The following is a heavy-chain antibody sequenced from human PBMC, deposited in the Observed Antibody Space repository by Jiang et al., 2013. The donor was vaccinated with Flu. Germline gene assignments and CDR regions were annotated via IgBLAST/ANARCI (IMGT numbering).Heavy chain of an antibody. CDR2: INHSGST. CDR1: GGSFSGYY. Sequence: LLKPSETLSLTCAVYGGSFSGYYWSWIRQPPGKGLEWIGEINHSGSTNYSPSLKSRVTISVDTSKNQFSLKLSSVTAADTAVYYCARQWDGRRLRRWYFDLWGRGTLVTVSS. V-gene: IGHV4-34*01. CDR3: ARQWDGRRLRRWYFDL. D-gene: IGHD5/OR15-5a*01. J-gene: IGHJ2*01.